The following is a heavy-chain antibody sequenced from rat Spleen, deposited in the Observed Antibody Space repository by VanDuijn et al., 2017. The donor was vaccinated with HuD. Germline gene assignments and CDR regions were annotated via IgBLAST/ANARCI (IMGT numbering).Heavy chain of an antibody. CDR2: ITAGGDDT. V-gene: IGHV5-25*01. J-gene: IGHJ2*01. CDR3: TTEGYN. Sequence: EVQLVESGEGLVQPGRSMNLSCAASGFTFSNFYMAWVRQAPTKGLEWVASITAGGDDTYYRDSVKGRFTISRDNAKSILYLQMDSLRSEDTATYYCTTEGYNWGQGVMVTVSS. CDR1: GFTFSNFY. D-gene: IGHD1-11*01.